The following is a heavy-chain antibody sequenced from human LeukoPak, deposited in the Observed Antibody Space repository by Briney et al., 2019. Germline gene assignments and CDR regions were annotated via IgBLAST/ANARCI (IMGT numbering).Heavy chain of an antibody. CDR3: TRSCTGTRLYYFDY. J-gene: IGHJ4*02. CDR1: GLTFSDYY. V-gene: IGHV3-72*01. D-gene: IGHD1/OR15-1a*01. Sequence: PGGSLRLSCTASGLTFSDYYMDWVRQAPGKGLEWVGRTRKKANSYTTEYAASVKGRVTISRDDSKNLLYLQMNSLTTDDTAVYYCTRSCTGTRLYYFDYWGRGTLVTVSS. CDR2: TRKKANSYTT.